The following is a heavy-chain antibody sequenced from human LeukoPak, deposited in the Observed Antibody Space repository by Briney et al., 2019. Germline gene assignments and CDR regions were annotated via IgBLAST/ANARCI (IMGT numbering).Heavy chain of an antibody. CDR2: IRSKIYGGTP. J-gene: IGHJ4*02. D-gene: IGHD3-9*01. CDR3: TDDLTGTNTLDY. V-gene: IGHV3-49*04. CDR1: GFTFGDYA. Sequence: GGSLRLSCTTSGFTFGDYALTWVRQAPGEGLEWVGFIRSKIYGGTPEYAASVKGRFTISRDDSKNTAYLQMNSLKTEDTAVYYCTDDLTGTNTLDYWGQGTLVTVSS.